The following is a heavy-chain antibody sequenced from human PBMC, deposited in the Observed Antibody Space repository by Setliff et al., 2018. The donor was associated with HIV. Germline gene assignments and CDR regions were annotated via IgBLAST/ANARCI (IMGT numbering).Heavy chain of an antibody. V-gene: IGHV3-33*08. Sequence: PGGSLRLSCEASGFTFSTYSMHWVRQAPGKGLEWVAFIRYDGNNRYHTDSVKGRFTISRDNSKNTLYLQMNSLTAEDTAVYYCARPGTRWSFDYWNIDVWGTGTTVTVSS. CDR2: IRYDGNNR. D-gene: IGHD3-9*01. CDR3: ARPGTRWSFDYWNIDV. J-gene: IGHJ6*03. CDR1: GFTFSTYS.